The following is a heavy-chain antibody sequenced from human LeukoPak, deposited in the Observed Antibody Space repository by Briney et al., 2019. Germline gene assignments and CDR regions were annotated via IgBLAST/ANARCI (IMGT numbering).Heavy chain of an antibody. D-gene: IGHD1/OR15-1a*01. CDR2: IRYDGSNK. CDR1: GFTFSSYS. V-gene: IGHV3-30*02. J-gene: IGHJ4*02. CDR3: AKDEHDYSDY. Sequence: GGTLRLSCAASGFTFSSYSMNWVRQAPGKGLEWVAFIRYDGSNKHYADSVKGRFTISRDNSKNTLYLQMNSLRAEDTAVYYCAKDEHDYSDYWGQGTLVTVSS.